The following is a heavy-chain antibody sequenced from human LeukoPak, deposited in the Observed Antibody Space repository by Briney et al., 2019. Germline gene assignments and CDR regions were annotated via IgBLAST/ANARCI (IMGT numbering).Heavy chain of an antibody. CDR1: GFTFSSYG. CDR2: ISYDGSNK. J-gene: IGHJ4*02. V-gene: IGHV3-30*18. CDR3: AKTPYGGNSEYFDY. Sequence: GGSLRLSCAASGFTFSSYGMQWVRQAPGKGLEWVAVISYDGSNKYYADSVKGRFTISRDNSKNTLYLQMNSLRAEDTAVYYCAKTPYGGNSEYFDYWGQGTLVTVSS. D-gene: IGHD4-23*01.